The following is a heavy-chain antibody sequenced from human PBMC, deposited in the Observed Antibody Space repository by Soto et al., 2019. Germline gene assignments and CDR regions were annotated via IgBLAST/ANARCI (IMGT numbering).Heavy chain of an antibody. V-gene: IGHV1-69*13. D-gene: IGHD4-17*01. CDR1: GGTFSSYA. J-gene: IGHJ4*02. CDR3: ARATVDTPVFDY. Sequence: SVKVSCKASGGTFSSYAISWVRQAPGQGLEWMGGIIPIFGTANYAQKFQGRVTITADESTSTAYMELSSLRSEDTAVYYCARATVDTPVFDYWGQGTLVTVSS. CDR2: IIPIFGTA.